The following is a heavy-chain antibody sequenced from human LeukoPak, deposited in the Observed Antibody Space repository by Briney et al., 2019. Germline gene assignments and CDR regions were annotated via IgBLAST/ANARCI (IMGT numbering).Heavy chain of an antibody. D-gene: IGHD5-24*01. V-gene: IGHV3-21*01. CDR2: ISSSSSYI. J-gene: IGHJ4*02. CDR3: ARGGGDGYNYDY. CDR1: GFTISSYS. Sequence: PGGSLRLSCAASGFTISSYSMNLVRQAAGKGLEWVSSISSSSSYIYYADSVKGRFTISRDNAKNSLYLQMNSLRAEDTAVYYCARGGGDGYNYDYWGQGTLVTVSS.